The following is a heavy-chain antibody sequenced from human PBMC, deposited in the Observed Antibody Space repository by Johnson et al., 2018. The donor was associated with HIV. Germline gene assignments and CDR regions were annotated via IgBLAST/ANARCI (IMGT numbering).Heavy chain of an antibody. D-gene: IGHD1-26*01. J-gene: IGHJ3*02. CDR3: ARDRSPYSRVSLGGI. Sequence: QEQLVESGGGVVQPGRSLRLSCAASRFTFSSYAMHWVRQAPGKGLEWVAVISYDGSKRYYADSVRGRFTISRDNSRNTLSLQMDSLRPEDTAVYYWARDRSPYSRVSLGGIWGQGTMVTVSS. V-gene: IGHV3-30*01. CDR1: RFTFSSYA. CDR2: ISYDGSKR.